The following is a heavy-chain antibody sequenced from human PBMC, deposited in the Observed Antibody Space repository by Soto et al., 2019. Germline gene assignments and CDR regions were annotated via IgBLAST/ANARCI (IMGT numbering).Heavy chain of an antibody. CDR3: ARDLNHTTLSSSWYVDYFDY. V-gene: IGHV1-69*08. J-gene: IGHJ4*02. CDR2: IIPILGIA. D-gene: IGHD6-13*01. CDR1: GGTFSSYT. Sequence: QVQLVQSGAEVKKPGSSVKVSCKASGGTFSSYTISWVRQAPGQGLEWMGRIIPILGIANYAQKFQGRVTITADKSTSTAYMELSSLRSEDTAVYYCARDLNHTTLSSSWYVDYFDYWGQGTLVTVSS.